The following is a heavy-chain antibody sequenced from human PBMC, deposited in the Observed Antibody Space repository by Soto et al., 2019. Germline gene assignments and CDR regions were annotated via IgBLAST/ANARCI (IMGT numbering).Heavy chain of an antibody. J-gene: IGHJ6*02. Sequence: ESLKISCKGSGYSFTSYWISWVRQMPVKGLEWMGSIDPTDSYTNYSPSFQGHVTISADRSISTAYLHWTSLKGSYTAMYYCGKKGRCSSISCSSLDYYYYGMDVWGQGTTVTVSS. CDR2: IDPTDSYT. V-gene: IGHV5-10-1*01. D-gene: IGHD2-2*01. CDR1: GYSFTSYW. CDR3: GKKGRCSSISCSSLDYYYYGMDV.